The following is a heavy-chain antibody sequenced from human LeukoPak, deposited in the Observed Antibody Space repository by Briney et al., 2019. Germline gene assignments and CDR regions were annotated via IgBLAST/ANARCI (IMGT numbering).Heavy chain of an antibody. V-gene: IGHV4-59*01. Sequence: IHSSGSTNYNPSLKSRVTISVDRSRNQLSLKLTSVTAADTAVYYCAREVTVAGSSGFDYWGQGALVIVSS. J-gene: IGHJ4*02. CDR2: IHSSGST. CDR3: AREVTVAGSSGFDY. D-gene: IGHD6-19*01.